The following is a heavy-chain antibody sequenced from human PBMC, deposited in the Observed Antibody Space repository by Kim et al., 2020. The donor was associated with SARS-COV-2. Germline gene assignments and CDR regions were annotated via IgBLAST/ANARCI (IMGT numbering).Heavy chain of an antibody. J-gene: IGHJ6*02. CDR2: IWYDGSNK. V-gene: IGHV3-33*01. Sequence: GGSLRLSCAASGFTFSSYGMHWVRQAPGKGLEWVAVIWYDGSNKYYADSVKGRFTISRDNSKNTLYLQMNSLRAEDTAVYYCARKDIVVVPAATYYYYGMDVWGQGTTVTVSS. CDR1: GFTFSSYG. CDR3: ARKDIVVVPAATYYYYGMDV. D-gene: IGHD2-2*01.